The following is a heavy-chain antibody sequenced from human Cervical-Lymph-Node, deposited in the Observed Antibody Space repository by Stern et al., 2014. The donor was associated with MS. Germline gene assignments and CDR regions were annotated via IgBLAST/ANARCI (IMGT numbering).Heavy chain of an antibody. CDR2: MYATGGS. Sequence: QVQLQESGPRLVKPSQTLSLTCTVSGGSIRSGGFYCTWVRQPAGKGPEWIGRMYATGGSTYNPSLQRRAPIAVGTPKTHFPLTLRFGTAADTAIYYCVRDHDYYGMDVWGQGTTVTVSS. CDR1: GGSIRSGGFY. J-gene: IGHJ6*02. V-gene: IGHV4-61*02. CDR3: VRDHDYYGMDV.